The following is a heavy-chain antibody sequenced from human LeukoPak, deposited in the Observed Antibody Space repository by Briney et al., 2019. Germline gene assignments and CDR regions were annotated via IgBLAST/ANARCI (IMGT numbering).Heavy chain of an antibody. Sequence: SETLSLTCTVSGGSISNYYWSWIRQPPGKGLEWIGYIYYSGSTNYNPSLKSRVTISVDTSKNQFSLRLISVTTADTAVYYCARFRPSESRSGEVSSLDYWGQGTLVTVSS. D-gene: IGHD3-16*01. V-gene: IGHV4-59*01. J-gene: IGHJ4*02. CDR2: IYYSGST. CDR3: ARFRPSESRSGEVSSLDY. CDR1: GGSISNYY.